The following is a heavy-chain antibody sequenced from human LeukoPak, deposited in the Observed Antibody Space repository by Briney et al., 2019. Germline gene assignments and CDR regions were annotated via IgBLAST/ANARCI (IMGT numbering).Heavy chain of an antibody. V-gene: IGHV3-21*01. J-gene: IGHJ4*02. D-gene: IGHD6-19*01. Sequence: PGGSLRLSCAASGFTLSSYSMNWVHQAPGKGLEWVSSISSSSSYIYYADSVKGRFTISRDNAKNSLYLQMNSLRAEDTAVYYCARDGSEQWLAEPIDYWGQGTLVTVSS. CDR1: GFTLSSYS. CDR3: ARDGSEQWLAEPIDY. CDR2: ISSSSSYI.